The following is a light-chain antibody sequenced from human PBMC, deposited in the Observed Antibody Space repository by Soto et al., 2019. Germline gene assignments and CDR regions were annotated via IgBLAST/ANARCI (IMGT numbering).Light chain of an antibody. CDR3: QQYKAWPPYT. J-gene: IGKJ2*01. CDR2: GAS. Sequence: EIVMTQSPATLSVSPGDRATLSCRASQSVSSNLAWYQQKPGQAPRLLIYGASTRATGIPARFSGIGSGTDFPPTIRSLQSEDFAVYYCQQYKAWPPYTLGQRTNLEIK. CDR1: QSVSSN. V-gene: IGKV3-15*01.